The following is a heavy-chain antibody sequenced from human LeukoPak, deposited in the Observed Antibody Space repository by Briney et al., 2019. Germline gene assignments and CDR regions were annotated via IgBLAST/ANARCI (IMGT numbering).Heavy chain of an antibody. J-gene: IGHJ4*02. CDR1: GFTFSSYS. D-gene: IGHD3-10*01. V-gene: IGHV3-21*01. Sequence: GGSLRLSCAASGFTFSSYSMNWVRQAPGKGLEWVSSISSSNSYIYYTDSVKGRFTISSDDARNSLDLQMNSLRPEDTAVYYCASGIYYASVHTWSPVWGQGTLVTVSS. CDR2: ISSSNSYI. CDR3: ASGIYYASVHTWSPV.